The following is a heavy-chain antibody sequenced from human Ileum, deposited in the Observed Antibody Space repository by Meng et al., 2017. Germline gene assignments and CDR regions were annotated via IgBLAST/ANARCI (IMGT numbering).Heavy chain of an antibody. V-gene: IGHV3-23*01. D-gene: IGHD3-10*01. J-gene: IGHJ4*02. CDR2: ISGSGGTT. Sequence: GESLKISCAASGFTFSFNTYAMSWVRQAPGKGLEWVSAISGSGGTTYYADSVKGRFTISRDNSNNMLYLQMDSLRAEDTALYYCANHKNWRGEDVENWGQGTLVTVSS. CDR3: ANHKNWRGEDVEN. CDR1: GFTFSFNTYA.